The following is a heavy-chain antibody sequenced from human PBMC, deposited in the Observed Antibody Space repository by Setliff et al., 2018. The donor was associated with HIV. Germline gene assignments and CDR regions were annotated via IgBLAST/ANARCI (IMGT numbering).Heavy chain of an antibody. CDR1: GFTFSSHG. J-gene: IGHJ3*02. D-gene: IGHD5-18*01. V-gene: IGHV3-33*01. Sequence: PGGSLRLSCAASGFTFSSHGMHWVRQTPGKGLEWVAVIWYDGSNENYADSVKGRFTISRDDAKNSLFLQMNSLRAEDTAVYYCARDWLADGYSTKFAFDIWGQGTMVTVSS. CDR2: IWYDGSNE. CDR3: ARDWLADGYSTKFAFDI.